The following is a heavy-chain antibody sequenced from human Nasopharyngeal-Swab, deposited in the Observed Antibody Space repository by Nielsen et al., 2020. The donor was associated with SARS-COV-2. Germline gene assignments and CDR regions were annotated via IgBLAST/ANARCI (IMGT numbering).Heavy chain of an antibody. V-gene: IGHV1-24*01. CDR1: GYTLTELS. J-gene: IGHJ6*02. D-gene: IGHD1-7*01. CDR2: FDPEDGET. CDR3: ARELELPHYYYGMDV. Sequence: VSVKVSCKVSGYTLTELSMHWVRQAPGKGLEWMGGFDPEDGETIYAQKFQGRVTMTRNTSISTAYMELSSLRSEDTAVYYCARELELPHYYYGMDVWGQGTTVTVSS.